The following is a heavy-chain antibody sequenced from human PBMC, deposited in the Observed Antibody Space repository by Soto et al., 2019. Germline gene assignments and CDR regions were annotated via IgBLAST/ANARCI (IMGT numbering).Heavy chain of an antibody. D-gene: IGHD3-10*01. CDR2: MNTNSGNT. J-gene: IGHJ6*03. CDR1: GYTFTSYC. CDR3: ARGRGKYYGSGSFLGVYYYYYMDV. V-gene: IGHV1-8*02. Sequence: GASVKVSCKSSGYTFTSYCISWVRQAPGQGLEWMGWMNTNSGNTGYAQKFQGRVTMTRNTSISTAYMELSSLRSEDTAVYYCARGRGKYYGSGSFLGVYYYYYMDVWGKGTTVTVSS.